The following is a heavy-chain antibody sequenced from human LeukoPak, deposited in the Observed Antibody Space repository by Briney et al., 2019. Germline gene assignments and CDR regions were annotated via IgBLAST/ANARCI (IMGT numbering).Heavy chain of an antibody. V-gene: IGHV3-21*04. Sequence: GGSLRLSCAASAFSLNAYNMNWVRQAPGKRLESVSSISYTGTYIYYADSVKGRFTISRDNAQNSLYLQMNSLRAEDTAIYYCVRDRGTYRPIDYWGQGTLVTVSS. J-gene: IGHJ4*02. CDR1: AFSLNAYN. D-gene: IGHD1-26*01. CDR3: VRDRGTYRPIDY. CDR2: ISYTGTYI.